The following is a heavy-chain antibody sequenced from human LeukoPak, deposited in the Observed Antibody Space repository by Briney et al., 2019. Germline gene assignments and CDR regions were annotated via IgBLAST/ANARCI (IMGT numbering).Heavy chain of an antibody. CDR2: IYSGGST. Sequence: GESLKISCAASGFTVSSNYMSWVRQAPGKGLEWVSVIYSGGSTYYADSVKGRFTISRDNSKNTLYLQMNSLRAEDTAVYYCARDLPEVGATRTSLGYWGQGTLVTVSS. V-gene: IGHV3-53*01. J-gene: IGHJ4*02. CDR1: GFTVSSNY. D-gene: IGHD1-26*01. CDR3: ARDLPEVGATRTSLGY.